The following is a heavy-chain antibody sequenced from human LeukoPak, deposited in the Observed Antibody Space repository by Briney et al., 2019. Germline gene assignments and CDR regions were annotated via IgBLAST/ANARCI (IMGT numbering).Heavy chain of an antibody. D-gene: IGHD1-26*01. CDR2: INSDGSST. CDR3: AKDREVVGVDY. V-gene: IGHV3-74*01. Sequence: GGSLRLSCAASGFSFSSYWMHWVRQAPGKGLVWVSRINSDGSSTNYADSVKGRFTISRDNAKNTLYLQMNGLRAEDTAVYYCAKDREVVGVDYWGQGTLVTVSS. J-gene: IGHJ4*02. CDR1: GFSFSSYW.